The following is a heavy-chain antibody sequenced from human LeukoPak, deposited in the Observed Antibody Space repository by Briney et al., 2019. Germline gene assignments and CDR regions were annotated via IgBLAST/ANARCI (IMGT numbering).Heavy chain of an antibody. D-gene: IGHD2-21*02. CDR1: GQTFGSSA. CDR3: ARVSCSGDVCYDFCDL. J-gene: IGHJ4*02. Sequence: GGSLTLSCGASGQTFGSSAMSWVRQAQGRGLEWVASISAGGSSTYYADSLVGCLLISRDNAENTLYLKMDSLRVDDTAVYYCARVSCSGDVCYDFCDLWGPGTRVSVS. CDR2: ISAGGSST. V-gene: IGHV3-23*01.